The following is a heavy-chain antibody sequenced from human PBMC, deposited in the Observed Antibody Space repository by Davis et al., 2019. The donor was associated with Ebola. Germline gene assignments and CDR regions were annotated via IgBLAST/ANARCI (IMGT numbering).Heavy chain of an antibody. CDR1: GGSFSGYY. CDR3: ARRPAVYYYYYGMDV. V-gene: IGHV4-34*01. Sequence: MPSETLSLTCAVYGGSFSGYYWSWIRQPPGKGLEWIGEINHSGSTNYNPSLKSRVTISVDRSKNQFSLKLSSVTAADTAVYYCARRPAVYYYYYGMDVWGQETTVTVSS. J-gene: IGHJ6*02. CDR2: INHSGST.